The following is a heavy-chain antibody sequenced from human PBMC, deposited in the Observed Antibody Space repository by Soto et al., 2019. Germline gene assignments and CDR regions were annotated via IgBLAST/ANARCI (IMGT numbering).Heavy chain of an antibody. CDR3: ARDPRGIVVVPAATHAFDI. D-gene: IGHD2-2*01. CDR1: GFTVSSNY. J-gene: IGHJ3*02. Sequence: GGSLRLSCAASGFTVSSNYMSWVRQAPGKGLEWVSVIYSGGSTYYADSVKGRFTISRDNSKNTLYLQMNSLRAEDTAVYYCARDPRGIVVVPAATHAFDIWGQGTMVTVSS. V-gene: IGHV3-66*01. CDR2: IYSGGST.